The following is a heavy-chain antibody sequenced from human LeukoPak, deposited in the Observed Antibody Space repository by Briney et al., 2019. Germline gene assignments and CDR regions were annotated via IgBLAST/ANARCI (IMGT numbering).Heavy chain of an antibody. CDR2: INPNSGGT. CDR3: ARGRIEVRGAFDI. CDR1: GYTFTCYY. J-gene: IGHJ3*02. V-gene: IGHV1-2*04. Sequence: ASVKVSCKASGYTFTCYYMHWVRQAPGQGLEWMGWINPNSGGTNYAQKFQGWVTMTRDTSISTAYMELSRLRSDDTAVYYCARGRIEVRGAFDIWGQGTMVTVSS. D-gene: IGHD3-22*01.